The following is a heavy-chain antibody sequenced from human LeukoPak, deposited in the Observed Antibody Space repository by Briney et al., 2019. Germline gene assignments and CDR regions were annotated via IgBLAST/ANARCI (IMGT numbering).Heavy chain of an antibody. V-gene: IGHV3-33*01. CDR2: IFNDGSQE. J-gene: IGHJ3*02. CDR1: GFTFSSYG. CDR3: ARDDALGDNALDI. D-gene: IGHD3-16*01. Sequence: GGSLRLSCAASGFTFSSYGMHWVRQAPGKGLEGVAVIFNDGSQEKYADSVKGRFTISRDNSKNTLFLQMNSLRAEDTAVYYCARDDALGDNALDIWGQGTMVTVSS.